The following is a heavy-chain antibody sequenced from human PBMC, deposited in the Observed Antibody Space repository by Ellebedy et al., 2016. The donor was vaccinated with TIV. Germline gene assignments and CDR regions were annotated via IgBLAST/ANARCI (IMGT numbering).Heavy chain of an antibody. CDR3: ARAHGRDLTGYYKRYYAMDV. V-gene: IGHV4-34*01. CDR2: INHSGSP. J-gene: IGHJ6*02. CDR1: GGTFSGYY. D-gene: IGHD3-9*01. Sequence: MPSETLSLTCAVYGGTFSGYYWSWIRQPPGKGLEWIGEINHSGSPNYNPSLKSRVTISVDTSKNQFSLRLTSVTAADTAVYYCARAHGRDLTGYYKRYYAMDVWGQGTTVTVSS.